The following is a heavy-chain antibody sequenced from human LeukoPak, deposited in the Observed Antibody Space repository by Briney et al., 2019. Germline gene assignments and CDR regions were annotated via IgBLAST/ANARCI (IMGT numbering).Heavy chain of an antibody. CDR3: ARDVALSTYHFDSSGLLDY. V-gene: IGHV3-21*01. CDR1: GFTFSSYS. CDR2: ISSSSSYI. J-gene: IGHJ4*02. D-gene: IGHD3-22*01. Sequence: GGSLRLSCAASGFTFSSYSMNWVRQAPGKGLEWVSSISSSSSYIYYADSVKGRFTISRDNAKNSLYLQMNSLRGEDTAVYYCARDVALSTYHFDSSGLLDYWGQGTLVTVSS.